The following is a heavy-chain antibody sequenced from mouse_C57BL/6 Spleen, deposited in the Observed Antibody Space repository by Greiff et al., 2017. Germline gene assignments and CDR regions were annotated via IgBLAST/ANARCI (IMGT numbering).Heavy chain of an antibody. Sequence: QVQLQQPGAELLKPGASVKLSCKASGYTFTSYWLQWVKQRPGQGLEWIGEIDPSDSYTNYNQKFKGKATLTVDTSSSTAYMQLSILTSEDSAVYYCARRDGYGGFAYWGQGTLVTVSS. D-gene: IGHD2-3*01. J-gene: IGHJ3*01. CDR2: IDPSDSYT. CDR3: ARRDGYGGFAY. V-gene: IGHV1-50*01. CDR1: GYTFTSYW.